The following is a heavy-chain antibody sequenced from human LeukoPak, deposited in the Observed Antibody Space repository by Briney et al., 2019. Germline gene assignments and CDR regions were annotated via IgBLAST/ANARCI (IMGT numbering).Heavy chain of an antibody. CDR1: GGSFSRFY. D-gene: IGHD5-24*01. CDR3: ARGATISETGYFDY. CDR2: IDHRGDT. Sequence: PSETLSLTCAVYGGSFSRFYWSWIRQSPGKGLEWIAEIDHRGDTNYNPSVKSRVTVSVDTSKNQFSLKVRSLSAADTAVYYCARGATISETGYFDYWGQGTLVTVSS. J-gene: IGHJ4*03. V-gene: IGHV4-34*01.